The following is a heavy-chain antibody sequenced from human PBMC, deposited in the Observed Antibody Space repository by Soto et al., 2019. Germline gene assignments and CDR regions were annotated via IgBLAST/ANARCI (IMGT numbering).Heavy chain of an antibody. V-gene: IGHV3-74*01. CDR2: ISSDGSRT. Sequence: EVQLVESGGGLVQPGGSLRLSCAASGFTFSTYWMHWVRQGPGRGLVWVSRISSDGSRTTYADSVKGRFTTSRDNARNTLYLQMDSLRAEDTAIYYCARATGSNNPIDSWGQGTLVTVAS. D-gene: IGHD2-15*01. J-gene: IGHJ4*02. CDR3: ARATGSNNPIDS. CDR1: GFTFSTYW.